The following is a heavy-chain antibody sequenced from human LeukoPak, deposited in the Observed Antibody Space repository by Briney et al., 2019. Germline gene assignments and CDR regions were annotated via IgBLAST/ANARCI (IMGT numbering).Heavy chain of an antibody. V-gene: IGHV4-34*01. J-gene: IGHJ6*02. CDR3: ARGGHSSGYYSYYYYYYGMDV. CDR2: INHSGST. D-gene: IGHD3-22*01. CDR1: GGSFSGYY. Sequence: PSETLSLTCAVYGGSFSGYYWSWIRQPPGKGLEWIGEINHSGSTNYNPSLKSRVTISVDTSKNQFSLKLSSVTAADTAVYCCARGGHSSGYYSYYYYYYGMDVWGQGTTVTVSS.